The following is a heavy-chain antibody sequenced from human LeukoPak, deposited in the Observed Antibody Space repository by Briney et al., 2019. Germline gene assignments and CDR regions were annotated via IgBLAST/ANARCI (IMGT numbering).Heavy chain of an antibody. CDR2: IRYDGSKE. D-gene: IGHD2-2*01. CDR1: GFTFSYYG. J-gene: IGHJ4*02. V-gene: IGHV3-30*02. CDR3: AKIEGKYQLANIPDS. Sequence: PGGSLRLSCAASGFTFSYYGMHWVRQAPGKWLEWVAFIRYDGSKEYYAESVKGRFTISRDNSKNTLYLQMNSLRVEDTAAYYCAKIEGKYQLANIPDSWGQGTLVTVSS.